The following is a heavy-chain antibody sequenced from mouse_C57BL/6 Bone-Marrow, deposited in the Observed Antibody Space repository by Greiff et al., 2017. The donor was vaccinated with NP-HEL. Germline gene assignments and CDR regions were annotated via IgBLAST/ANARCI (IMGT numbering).Heavy chain of an antibody. CDR2: INPSSGYT. CDR3: ARWDPYYDGSSYDYFDY. D-gene: IGHD1-1*01. CDR1: GYTFTSYT. J-gene: IGHJ2*01. Sequence: VQLVESGAELARPGASVKMSCKASGYTFTSYTMHWVKQRPGQGLEWIGYINPSSGYTKYNQKFKDKATLTADKSSSTAYMQLSSLTSEDSAVYYCARWDPYYDGSSYDYFDYWGQGTTLTVSS. V-gene: IGHV1-4*01.